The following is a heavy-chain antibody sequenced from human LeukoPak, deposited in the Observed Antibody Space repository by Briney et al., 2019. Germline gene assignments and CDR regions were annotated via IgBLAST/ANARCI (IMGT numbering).Heavy chain of an antibody. Sequence: SETLSLTCAVYGGSFSGYYWSWIRQPPGKGLEWIGEINHSGSTNYNPSLKSRVTISVDTSKNQFSLKLSSVTAADTAVYYCARLYSGSYIYWGQGTLVTVSS. CDR2: INHSGST. CDR3: ARLYSGSYIY. CDR1: GGSFSGYY. V-gene: IGHV4-34*01. J-gene: IGHJ4*02. D-gene: IGHD1-26*01.